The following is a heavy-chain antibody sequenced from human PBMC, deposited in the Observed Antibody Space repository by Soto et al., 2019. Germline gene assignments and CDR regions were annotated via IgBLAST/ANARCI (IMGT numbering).Heavy chain of an antibody. CDR2: IWYDGSNK. CDR1: GFTFSSYG. Sequence: QVQLVESGGGVVQPGRSLRLSCAASGFTFSSYGMHWVRQAPGKGLEWVAVIWYDGSNKYYADSVKGRFTISRDNSKNTLYLQMHSLRAEDTAVYYCARDHARRVSGAHYYYYGMDVWGQGTTVTVSS. D-gene: IGHD6-6*01. J-gene: IGHJ6*02. V-gene: IGHV3-33*01. CDR3: ARDHARRVSGAHYYYYGMDV.